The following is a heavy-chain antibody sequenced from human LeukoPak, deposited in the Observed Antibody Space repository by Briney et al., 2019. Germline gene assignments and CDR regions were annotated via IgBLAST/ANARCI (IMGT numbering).Heavy chain of an antibody. J-gene: IGHJ3*02. CDR1: GGPLTSYY. D-gene: IGHD5-12*01. V-gene: IGHV4-59*01. Sequence: SETLFLTCAVSGGPLTSYYWSWIRQPPGKGLEWIGFIYYRGSTNYNPSLESRVTISVDTSKNRFSLKLSSVPAADTAVYYCARDRYSGYDGFGAFDIWGQGTMVTVSP. CDR3: ARDRYSGYDGFGAFDI. CDR2: IYYRGST.